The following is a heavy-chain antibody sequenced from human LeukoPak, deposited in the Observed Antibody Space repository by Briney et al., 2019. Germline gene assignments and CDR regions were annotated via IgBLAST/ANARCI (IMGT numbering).Heavy chain of an antibody. J-gene: IGHJ4*02. D-gene: IGHD5-12*01. V-gene: IGHV3-7*01. Sequence: GGSLRLSCAASGFTFSSYWMSWVRQAPGKGLEWVANIKQDGSEKYYVDSVKGRFTISRDNAKNSLYLQMNSLRAEDTAVYYCARMGNGGYVFFDYWGQGTLVTVSS. CDR2: IKQDGSEK. CDR1: GFTFSSYW. CDR3: ARMGNGGYVFFDY.